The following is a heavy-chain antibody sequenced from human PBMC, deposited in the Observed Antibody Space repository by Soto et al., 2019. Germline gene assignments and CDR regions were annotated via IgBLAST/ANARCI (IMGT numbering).Heavy chain of an antibody. V-gene: IGHV3-21*01. CDR2: ISSSSSYI. CDR3: ARDSFLSLVGGYFDY. CDR1: GFTFSSYS. D-gene: IGHD6-6*01. Sequence: GGSLRLSCAASGFTFSSYSMNWVRQAPGKGLEWVSSISSSSSYIYYPDSVKGRFTISRDNAKNSLYLQMNSLRAEDTAVYYCARDSFLSLVGGYFDYWGQGTLVTVSS. J-gene: IGHJ4*02.